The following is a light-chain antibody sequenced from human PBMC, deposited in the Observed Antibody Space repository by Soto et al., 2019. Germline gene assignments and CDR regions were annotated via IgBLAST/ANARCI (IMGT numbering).Light chain of an antibody. Sequence: QSSIGQPAAVSGSPGQSITISCTGTSGDIGSYNRVSWYQQHPGKAPKLIIYEVTDRPSGVSNRFSGSKSGNTASLTISGLQAEDEAEYYCSSYTNINTRACVFGTGTKVTVL. V-gene: IGLV2-14*01. CDR2: EVT. CDR3: SSYTNINTRACV. CDR1: SGDIGSYNR. J-gene: IGLJ1*01.